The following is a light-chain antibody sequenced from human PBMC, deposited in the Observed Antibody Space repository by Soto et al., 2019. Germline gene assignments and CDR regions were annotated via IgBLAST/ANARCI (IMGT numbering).Light chain of an antibody. CDR1: SSDVGGYNY. V-gene: IGLV2-8*01. CDR3: SSYAGSSNV. J-gene: IGLJ1*01. CDR2: EVN. Sequence: QSVLTQPPSASGSPGQSLAISCTGTSSDVGGYNYVSWCQQHPGKAPKLMIYEVNKRPSGVPDRFSGSKSGNTASLTVSGLQAEDEADYYCSSYAGSSNVFGTGTKVTVL.